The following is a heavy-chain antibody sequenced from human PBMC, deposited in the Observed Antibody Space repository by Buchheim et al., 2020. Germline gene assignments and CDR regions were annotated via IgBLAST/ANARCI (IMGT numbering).Heavy chain of an antibody. Sequence: QVRLQESGPGLVKPSQTLSLTCSVSGDSISSGGYYWSWIRQHPGEGLEWIGYIYYSGSPYYSPSLKSRLTISVDTSENQFSLMLSSVTAADTAVYFCAAGRAASGWLSPYYYYYMDVWGQGTT. CDR3: AAGRAASGWLSPYYYYYMDV. J-gene: IGHJ6*03. CDR1: GDSISSGGYY. D-gene: IGHD3-22*01. V-gene: IGHV4-31*04. CDR2: IYYSGSP.